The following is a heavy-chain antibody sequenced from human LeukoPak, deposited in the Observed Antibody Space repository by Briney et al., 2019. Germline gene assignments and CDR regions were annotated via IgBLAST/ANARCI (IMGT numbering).Heavy chain of an antibody. CDR1: GFTFSSYA. V-gene: IGHV3-64*01. CDR3: ARGIAVAATHDAFDI. D-gene: IGHD6-19*01. J-gene: IGHJ3*02. CDR2: ISSNGGST. Sequence: GGSLRLSCAASGFTFSSYAMHWVRQAPGKGLEYVSAISSNGGSTYYANSVKGRSTISRDNSKNTLYLQMGSLRAEDMAVYYCARGIAVAATHDAFDIWGQGTMVTVSS.